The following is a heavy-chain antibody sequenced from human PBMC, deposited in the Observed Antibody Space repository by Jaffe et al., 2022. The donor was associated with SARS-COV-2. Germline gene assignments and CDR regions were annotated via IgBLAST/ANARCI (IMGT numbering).Heavy chain of an antibody. CDR2: INADNGNT. CDR1: GYTFTSYA. Sequence: QVQLVQSGAEVKKPGASVKVSCKASGYTFTSYAMHWVRQAPGQRLEWMGWINADNGNTKYSQRFQDRVTITRDTSASTAYMELSSLRSEDTAVYYCATNIVALKIPGYGMDVWGQGTTVTVSS. D-gene: IGHD5-12*01. CDR3: ATNIVALKIPGYGMDV. V-gene: IGHV1-3*01. J-gene: IGHJ6*02.